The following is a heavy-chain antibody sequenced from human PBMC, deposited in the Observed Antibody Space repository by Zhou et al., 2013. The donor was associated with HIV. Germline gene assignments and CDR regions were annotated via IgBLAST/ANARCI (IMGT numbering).Heavy chain of an antibody. V-gene: IGHV1-69*05. D-gene: IGHD3-9*01. CDR2: IIPMFGRA. J-gene: IGHJ4*02. Sequence: QVQLVQSGAEVKKPGSSVNVSCKASGGTFSSYAISWVRQAPGQGLEWMGGIIPMFGRANYEQKFQGRVTITTDESTSTAYMELSSLRSEDTAIYYCARAQGDILTEGYFDYWGQGTLVTVSS. CDR3: ARAQGDILTEGYFDY. CDR1: GGTFSSYA.